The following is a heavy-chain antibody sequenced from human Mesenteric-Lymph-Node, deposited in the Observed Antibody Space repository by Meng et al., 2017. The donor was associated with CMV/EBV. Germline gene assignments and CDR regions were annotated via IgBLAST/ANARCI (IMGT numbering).Heavy chain of an antibody. D-gene: IGHD3-22*01. Sequence: GESLKISCAASGFTFSDYYLTWIRQAPGKGLEWVSYISGSGGTTYYADSVNGRFTISRDNAKNSLYLQLNSLSAEDTAVYYCARVLSGYYSSYYYGMDVWGQGTTVTVSS. CDR1: GFTFSDYY. V-gene: IGHV3-11*01. J-gene: IGHJ6*02. CDR2: ISGSGGTT. CDR3: ARVLSGYYSSYYYGMDV.